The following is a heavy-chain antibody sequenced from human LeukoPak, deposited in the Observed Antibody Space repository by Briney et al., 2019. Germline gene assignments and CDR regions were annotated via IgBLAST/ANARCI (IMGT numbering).Heavy chain of an antibody. V-gene: IGHV4-59*08. CDR2: NYYSGNT. CDR3: ARAGSYYHDDDYGMDL. J-gene: IGHJ6*04. Sequence: SETLSLTCTVSGGSISNYFWSLLREPPRKGMGLVWFNYYSGNTNYNPSLKGRVTISVDTSKNPFSLKLSSLTSADTAVYYCARAGSYYHDDDYGMDLWREGTTVSVPS. CDR1: GGSISNYF. D-gene: IGHD3-10*01.